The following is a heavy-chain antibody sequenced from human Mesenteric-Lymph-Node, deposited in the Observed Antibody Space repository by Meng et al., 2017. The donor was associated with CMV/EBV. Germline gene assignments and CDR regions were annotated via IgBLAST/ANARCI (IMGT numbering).Heavy chain of an antibody. V-gene: IGHV5-51*01. Sequence: GESLKISCKASGYNFTTYWIGWVRQMPGKGLEWMGITYAGDSDTRYSPSFQGQVTISADKSISTAYLQWSSLKASDTAMYYCARLPTVTTDGMDVWGQGTTVTVSS. CDR3: ARLPTVTTDGMDV. CDR1: GYNFTTYW. CDR2: TYAGDSDT. J-gene: IGHJ6*02. D-gene: IGHD4-11*01.